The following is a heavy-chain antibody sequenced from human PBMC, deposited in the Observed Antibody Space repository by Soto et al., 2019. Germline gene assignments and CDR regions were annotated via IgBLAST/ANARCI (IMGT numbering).Heavy chain of an antibody. V-gene: IGHV3-48*03. CDR1: GFTFSSYE. J-gene: IGHJ4*02. D-gene: IGHD2-8*01. Sequence: PAGSLRLSCAASGFTFSSYEMNWVRQAPGKGLEWVSFISSSGSTIYYADSVKGRFTISRDNAKNSLYLQMNSLRAEDTAVYYCARDGPQDLYAMGSYFDYWGQGTLVTVSS. CDR2: ISSSGSTI. CDR3: ARDGPQDLYAMGSYFDY.